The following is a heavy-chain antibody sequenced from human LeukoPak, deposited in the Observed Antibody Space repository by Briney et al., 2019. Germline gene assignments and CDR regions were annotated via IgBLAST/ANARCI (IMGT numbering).Heavy chain of an antibody. Sequence: PGGSLRLSCIVSGFNFSAFEMNWVRQVPGQGLEWLAYISGSGRSIHYADFVKGRFTISRDNAKNSLNLQMDSLRLDDTAVYYCASYYWGQGSLVTVSS. CDR3: ASYY. J-gene: IGHJ4*02. CDR2: ISGSGRSI. D-gene: IGHD3-10*01. V-gene: IGHV3-48*03. CDR1: GFNFSAFE.